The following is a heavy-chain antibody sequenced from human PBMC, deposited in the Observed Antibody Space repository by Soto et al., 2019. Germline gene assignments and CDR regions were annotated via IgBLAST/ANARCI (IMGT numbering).Heavy chain of an antibody. J-gene: IGHJ6*02. CDR1: GYTFTSYA. Sequence: ASVKVSCKASGYTFTSYAMHWVRQAPGQRLEWMGWINAGNGNTKYSQKFQGRVTITRDTSASTAYMELSSLRSEDTAVYYCARVLRYFDWLSGDGIWVWGQGTTVTVSS. CDR3: ARVLRYFDWLSGDGIWV. V-gene: IGHV1-3*01. CDR2: INAGNGNT. D-gene: IGHD3-9*01.